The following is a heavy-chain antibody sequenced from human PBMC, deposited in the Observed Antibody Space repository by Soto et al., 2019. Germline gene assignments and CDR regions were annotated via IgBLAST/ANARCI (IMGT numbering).Heavy chain of an antibody. J-gene: IGHJ6*02. CDR1: GGTFSSSA. Sequence: SVKLSCKASGGTFSSSAISWVRQAPGQGLEWMGGIIPIFGTANYAQKFQGRVTITADESTSTAYMELSSLRSEDTAVYYCARGRGAYYYYYVMDFWGQVTTVTGSS. CDR2: IIPIFGTA. CDR3: ARGRGAYYYYYVMDF. V-gene: IGHV1-69*13.